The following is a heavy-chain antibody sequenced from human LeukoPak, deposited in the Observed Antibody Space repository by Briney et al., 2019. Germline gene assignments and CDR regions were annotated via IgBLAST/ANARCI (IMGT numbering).Heavy chain of an antibody. CDR3: ARESKTYDGSGYYHDS. CDR1: GGSIYNYY. D-gene: IGHD3-22*01. Sequence: SETLSLTCTVSGGSIYNYYWSWIRQPAGKGLEWIGRIYTSGSTDYSPSLKSRVTMSLDTSKDQFSLNLYSVTAADTAVYFCARESKTYDGSGYYHDSWGQGTLVTVSS. V-gene: IGHV4-4*07. J-gene: IGHJ4*02. CDR2: IYTSGST.